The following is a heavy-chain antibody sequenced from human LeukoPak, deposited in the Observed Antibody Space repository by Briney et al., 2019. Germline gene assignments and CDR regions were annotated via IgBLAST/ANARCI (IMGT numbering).Heavy chain of an antibody. J-gene: IGHJ4*02. Sequence: GGSLRLSCAASGFTFTSYAMYWVRQAPGKGLEWVSGIFGSGGSTHYADSVKGRFTISRDNSKNTVYLQMNSLRAEDTAVYYCAKTTTGYSSGRFPGWPVDYWGQGTLVTVSS. CDR2: IFGSGGST. CDR1: GFTFTSYA. CDR3: AKTTTGYSSGRFPGWPVDY. D-gene: IGHD6-19*01. V-gene: IGHV3-23*01.